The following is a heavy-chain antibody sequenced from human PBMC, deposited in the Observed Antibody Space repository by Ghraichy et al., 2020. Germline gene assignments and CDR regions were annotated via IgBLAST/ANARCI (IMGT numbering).Heavy chain of an antibody. CDR2: INHSGST. V-gene: IGHV4-34*01. CDR3: ARGYCSGGSCYKRARLFDY. J-gene: IGHJ4*02. Sequence: SETLYLTCAVYGGSFSGYYWSWIRQPPGKGLEWIGEINHSGSTNYNPSLKSRVTISVDTSRNQFSLKLSSVTAADTAVYYCARGYCSGGSCYKRARLFDYWGQGTLVTVSS. CDR1: GGSFSGYY. D-gene: IGHD2-15*01.